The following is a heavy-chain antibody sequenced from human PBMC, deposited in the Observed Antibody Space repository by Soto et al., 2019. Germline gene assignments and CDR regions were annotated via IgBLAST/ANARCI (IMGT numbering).Heavy chain of an antibody. CDR2: IIPILGIA. D-gene: IGHD6-19*01. CDR3: ARAKKAVPVDVFEI. V-gene: IGHV1-69*04. CDR1: GGTFSIYA. Sequence: SVKVSCKASGGTFSIYAISWVRQAPGQGLEWMGRIIPILGIANYAQKFQGRVTITADKSTSTAYMELSSLRSEDTAVYYCARAKKAVPVDVFEIWGQGTMVPVSS. J-gene: IGHJ3*02.